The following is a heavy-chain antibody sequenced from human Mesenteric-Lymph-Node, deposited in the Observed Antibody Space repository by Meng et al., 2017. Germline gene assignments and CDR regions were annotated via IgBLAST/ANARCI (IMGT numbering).Heavy chain of an antibody. CDR3: ARGVGATVGRVWFEP. V-gene: IGHV4-61*02. Sequence: LRPSCTVPGGSISSGNYYCNWIRHPAGKGLEWIGLFHTSGNTYYNPSLKSPVTISGDTSRIQFSLKLTSVTAADTAVYYCARGVGATVGRVWFEPWGQGALVTVSS. CDR1: GGSISSGNYY. J-gene: IGHJ5*02. CDR2: FHTSGNT. D-gene: IGHD4-23*01.